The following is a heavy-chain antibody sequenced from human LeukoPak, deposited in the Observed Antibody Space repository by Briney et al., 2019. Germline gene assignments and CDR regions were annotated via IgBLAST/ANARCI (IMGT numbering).Heavy chain of an antibody. CDR1: GAAISSGTYY. J-gene: IGHJ3*01. CDR3: ATLRGDYYDSRASDL. CDR2: IFTSGNT. D-gene: IGHD3-22*01. V-gene: IGHV4-61*02. Sequence: SSETLSLTCTVSGAAISSGTYYWSWIRQPAGKGLEWIGRIFTSGNTDYNPSLKSRVFISIETSKNRFSLTLNSVTAADTAVYYCATLRGDYYDSRASDLWGQGTMVTVSS.